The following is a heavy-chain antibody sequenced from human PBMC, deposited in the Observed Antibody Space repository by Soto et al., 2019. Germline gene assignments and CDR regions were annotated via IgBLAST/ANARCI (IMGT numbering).Heavy chain of an antibody. Sequence: GGSLRLSCAASGFTFSGSAMHWVRQASGKGLEWVGRIRSKANSYATAYAASVKGRFTISRDDSKNTAYLQMNSLKTEDTAVYYCTSEGALGYCSSTSCYNYHYYYMAVWGKGTTVTVSS. CDR3: TSEGALGYCSSTSCYNYHYYYMAV. V-gene: IGHV3-73*01. CDR1: GFTFSGSA. J-gene: IGHJ6*03. D-gene: IGHD2-2*02. CDR2: IRSKANSYAT.